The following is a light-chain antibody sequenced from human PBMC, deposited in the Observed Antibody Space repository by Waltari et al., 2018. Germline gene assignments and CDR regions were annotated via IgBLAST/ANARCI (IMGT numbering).Light chain of an antibody. Sequence: QSALTQPASVSGSPGQSLSIPCTGTSRYVGGYNYVSWYQQHPGKAPKLMIYDVSQRPLGISNRFSGSKSGNTASLTISGLQAEDEADYYCSSYTSSSTFVFGIGTKVTVL. CDR2: DVS. CDR1: SRYVGGYNY. V-gene: IGLV2-14*03. CDR3: SSYTSSSTFV. J-gene: IGLJ1*01.